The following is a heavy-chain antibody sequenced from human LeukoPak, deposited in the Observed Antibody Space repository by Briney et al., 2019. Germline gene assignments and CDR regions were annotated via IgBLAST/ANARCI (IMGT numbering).Heavy chain of an antibody. CDR2: IIPIFATA. CDR3: ASEAERWLQSYDAFDI. CDR1: GGTFSSYA. Sequence: SVKVSCKASGGTFSSYAISWVRQAPGQGLEWMGGIIPIFATANYAQKFQGRVTITADESTSTAYMELSSLRSEDTAVYYCASEAERWLQSYDAFDIWGQGTMVTVSS. J-gene: IGHJ3*02. D-gene: IGHD5-24*01. V-gene: IGHV1-69*01.